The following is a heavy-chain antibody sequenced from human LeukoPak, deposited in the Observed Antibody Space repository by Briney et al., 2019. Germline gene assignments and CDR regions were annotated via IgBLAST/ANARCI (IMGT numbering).Heavy chain of an antibody. D-gene: IGHD1-26*01. CDR2: ISSSSSYI. CDR1: GFTFSSYS. Sequence: GGSLRLSCAASGFTFSSYSMNWVRQAPGKGLEWVSSISSSSSYIYYADSVKGRFTISRDNAKNSLYLQMNSLRAEDTAVYYCASWGGELYDYWGQGTLVTVSS. CDR3: ASWGGELYDY. J-gene: IGHJ4*02. V-gene: IGHV3-21*01.